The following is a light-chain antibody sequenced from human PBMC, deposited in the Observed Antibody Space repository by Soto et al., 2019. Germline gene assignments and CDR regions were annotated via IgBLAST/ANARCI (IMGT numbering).Light chain of an antibody. V-gene: IGLV2-8*01. CDR1: SSDVGGYDY. J-gene: IGLJ1*01. CDR3: SSYAGSYTYV. Sequence: QSALTQPPSASGSPGQSVTISCTGTSSDVGGYDYVSWYQQLPGKAPKLVIYEVNKRPSGVPERFSGSKSGNTASLTVSGLQAEDEADFYCSSYAGSYTYVFGTGTKLTVL. CDR2: EVN.